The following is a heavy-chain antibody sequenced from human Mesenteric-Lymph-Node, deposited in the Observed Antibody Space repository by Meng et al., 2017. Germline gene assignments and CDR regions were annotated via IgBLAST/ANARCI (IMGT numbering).Heavy chain of an antibody. J-gene: IGHJ4*02. D-gene: IGHD3-22*01. CDR1: GGSISSSNW. CDR2: IYHSGST. CDR3: ARWASYDSSGYFSSAKRGFDY. Sequence: SETLSLTCAVSGGSISSSNWWSWVRQPPGKGLEWIGEIYHSGSTNYNPSLKSRVTISVDKSKNQFSLKLSSVTAADTAVYYCARWASYDSSGYFSSAKRGFDYWGQGTLVTVSS. V-gene: IGHV4-4*02.